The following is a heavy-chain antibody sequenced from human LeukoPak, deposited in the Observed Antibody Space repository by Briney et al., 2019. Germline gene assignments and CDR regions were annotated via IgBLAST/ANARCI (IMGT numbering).Heavy chain of an antibody. D-gene: IGHD6-13*01. J-gene: IGHJ6*02. Sequence: ASVKVSCKASGYTFTGYYMHWVRQAPGQGLEWMGWINPNSGGTNYAQKFQGRVTMTRDTSIGTAYMELSRLRSDDTAVYYCSAAGSRDNYYYYGMDVWGQGTTVTVSS. CDR3: SAAGSRDNYYYYGMDV. V-gene: IGHV1-2*02. CDR2: INPNSGGT. CDR1: GYTFTGYY.